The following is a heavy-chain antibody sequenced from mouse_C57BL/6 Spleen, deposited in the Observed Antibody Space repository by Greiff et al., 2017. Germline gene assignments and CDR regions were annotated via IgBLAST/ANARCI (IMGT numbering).Heavy chain of an antibody. J-gene: IGHJ4*01. Sequence: QVQLQQPGAELVKPGASVKLSCKASGYTFTSYWMHWVKQRPGQGLAWIGMIHPNSGSTNYNEKFKSKATLTVDKSSSTAYMQLSSLTSEDSAVYYCARPGTSYAMDYWGQGTSVTVSS. CDR2: IHPNSGST. D-gene: IGHD4-1*01. V-gene: IGHV1-64*01. CDR1: GYTFTSYW. CDR3: ARPGTSYAMDY.